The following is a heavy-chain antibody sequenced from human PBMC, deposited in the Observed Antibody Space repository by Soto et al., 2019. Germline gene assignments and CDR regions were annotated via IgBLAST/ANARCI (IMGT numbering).Heavy chain of an antibody. J-gene: IGHJ4*02. CDR1: GGSLSSGTYY. D-gene: IGHD4-17*01. V-gene: IGHV4-30-4*02. Sequence: PSETLSLTCTVSGGSLSSGTYYWSWIRQPPGKGLEWIGYIYHRGSSQSNPSLKSRVTITIDTSKNQFSLELRSVTAADTAVYYCARDLLDTTVHYYFDSWGPGRLVTVSS. CDR3: ARDLLDTTVHYYFDS. CDR2: IYHRGSS.